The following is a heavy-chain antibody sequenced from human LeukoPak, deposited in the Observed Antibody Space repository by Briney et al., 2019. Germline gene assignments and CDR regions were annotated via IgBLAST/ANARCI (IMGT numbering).Heavy chain of an antibody. CDR3: ARGDEYYDILTGYY. CDR1: GYTFTGYY. Sequence: ASVKVSCKASGYTFTGYYMHWVRQAPGQGLEWMGWINPNSGGTNYAQKFQGRVTMTRDTSISTAYMELSRLRSDDTAVYYCARGDEYYDILTGYYWGQGTLVTVSS. D-gene: IGHD3-9*01. J-gene: IGHJ4*02. V-gene: IGHV1-2*02. CDR2: INPNSGGT.